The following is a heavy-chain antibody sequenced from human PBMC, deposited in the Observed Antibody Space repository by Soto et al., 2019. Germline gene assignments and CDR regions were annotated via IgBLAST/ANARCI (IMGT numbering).Heavy chain of an antibody. V-gene: IGHV1-58*01. CDR1: GFTFTTSA. CDR2: IVVGSGNT. Sequence: SVKVSCKASGFTFTTSAVQWVRQARGQRLEWIGWIVVGSGNTNNAQKFQERVTITRDMSTSTAYMELSSLRSEDTAVYYCAASQPRHSGSYVDYWGQGTLVTVSS. J-gene: IGHJ4*02. D-gene: IGHD1-26*01. CDR3: AASQPRHSGSYVDY.